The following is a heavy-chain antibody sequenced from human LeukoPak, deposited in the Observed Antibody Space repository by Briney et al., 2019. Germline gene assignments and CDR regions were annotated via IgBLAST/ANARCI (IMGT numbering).Heavy chain of an antibody. CDR1: GGSISSYY. CDR3: ARHSPAYYYDSSGYYYLDY. D-gene: IGHD3-22*01. Sequence: SETLSLTCTVSGGSISSYYWSWIRQPPGKGLEWIGYIYYSGSTNYNPSLKSRVTISVDTSKNQFSLKLSSVTAADTAVYYCARHSPAYYYDSSGYYYLDYWGQGTLVTVSS. V-gene: IGHV4-59*08. CDR2: IYYSGST. J-gene: IGHJ4*02.